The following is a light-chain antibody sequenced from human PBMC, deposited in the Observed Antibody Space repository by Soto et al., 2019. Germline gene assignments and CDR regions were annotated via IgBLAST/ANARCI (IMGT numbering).Light chain of an antibody. CDR2: DAS. CDR3: LQADTFPIT. Sequence: DIQMTQSPSTLSASVGDRVTITCRASQSITNRLAWYQQKPGKAPKVLIYDASNLEYGVPSRFSGSGSGTYFTLTITSLQSEDFATYYCLQADTFPITFGQGTRLEIK. CDR1: QSITNR. V-gene: IGKV1-5*01. J-gene: IGKJ5*01.